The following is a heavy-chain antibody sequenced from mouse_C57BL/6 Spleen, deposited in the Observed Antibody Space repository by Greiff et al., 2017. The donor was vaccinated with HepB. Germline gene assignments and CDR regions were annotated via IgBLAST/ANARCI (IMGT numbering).Heavy chain of an antibody. CDR1: GYTFTSYW. CDR3: ARTFTTVVATRYFDV. J-gene: IGHJ1*03. D-gene: IGHD1-1*01. V-gene: IGHV1-52*01. CDR2: IDPSDSET. Sequence: QVQLQQPGAELVRPGSSVKLSCKASGYTFTSYWMHWVKQRPIQGLEWIGNIDPSDSETHYNQKFKDKATLTVDKSSSTAYMQLSSLTSEDSAVYYWARTFTTVVATRYFDVWGTGTTVTVSS.